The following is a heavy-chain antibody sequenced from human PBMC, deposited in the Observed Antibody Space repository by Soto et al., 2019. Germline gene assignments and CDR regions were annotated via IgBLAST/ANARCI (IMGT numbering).Heavy chain of an antibody. V-gene: IGHV4-34*01. D-gene: IGHD6-6*01. CDR1: GGSFSGYY. J-gene: IGHJ4*02. CDR3: ARSSITPRLFMYPFDY. CDR2: INHSGST. Sequence: SETLSLTCAVYGGSFSGYYWSWIRQPPRKGLEWIGEINHSGSTNYNPSLKSRVTISLDTSKNQFSLRLDSVTAADTAVYYCARSSITPRLFMYPFDYWGQGILVTVSS.